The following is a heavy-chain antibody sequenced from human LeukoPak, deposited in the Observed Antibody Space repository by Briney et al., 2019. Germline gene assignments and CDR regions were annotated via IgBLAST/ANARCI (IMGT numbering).Heavy chain of an antibody. V-gene: IGHV3-23*01. CDR1: GFTFSSYG. CDR2: IRGSGGST. D-gene: IGHD3-9*01. CDR3: AKDRIRYFDWLPRSEYYFDY. Sequence: GGSLRLSCSASGFTFSSYGMSWVRQAPGKGLELVSAIRGSGGSTYYADSVKGRFTISRDNSKNTLYLQMNSLRAEDTAVYFQAKDRIRYFDWLPRSEYYFDYWGQGTLVTVSS. J-gene: IGHJ4*02.